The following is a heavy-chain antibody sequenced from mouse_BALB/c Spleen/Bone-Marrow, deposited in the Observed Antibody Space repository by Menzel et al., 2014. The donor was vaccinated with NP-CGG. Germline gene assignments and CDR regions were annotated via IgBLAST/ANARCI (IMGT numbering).Heavy chain of an antibody. CDR2: INSSGGST. CDR3: VRGNYGNYVDYFDF. D-gene: IGHD2-1*01. V-gene: IGHV5-6-3*01. Sequence: DVQLVESGGGLVQPGGSLKLSCAASGFTFSNYGMSWVRQTPDKRLELVATINSSGGSTYYPDSVKGRFTISRDTAKNTLYLQMSSLKSEETAMYYCVRGNYGNYVDYFDFWGQGTTLTVSS. J-gene: IGHJ2*01. CDR1: GFTFSNYG.